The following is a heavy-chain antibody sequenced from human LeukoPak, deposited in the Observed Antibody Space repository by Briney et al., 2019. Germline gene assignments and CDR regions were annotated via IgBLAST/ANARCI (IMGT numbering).Heavy chain of an antibody. J-gene: IGHJ6*03. Sequence: PSETLSLTCAVYGGSFSGYYWSWIRQPPGKGLEWIGEINHSGSTNYNPSLKSRVTISVDTSKNQFSLKLSSVTAADTAVYYCARGRRSGSYRYYYYYYYMDVWGKGTTVTVSS. V-gene: IGHV4-34*01. CDR1: GGSFSGYY. CDR3: ARGRRSGSYRYYYYYYYMDV. D-gene: IGHD1-26*01. CDR2: INHSGST.